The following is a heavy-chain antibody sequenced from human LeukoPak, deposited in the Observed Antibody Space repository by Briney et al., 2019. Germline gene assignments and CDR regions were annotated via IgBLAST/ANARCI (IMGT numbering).Heavy chain of an antibody. Sequence: GESLQISCKGSGYSFATYWIAWVRQMPGKGLEWMGIIYPGDSDTRYSPSFQGQVTISADKSINTAYLQWSSLKTSDTAMYYCARRAYCGGDCYSRYNWFDPWGQGTLVTVSS. V-gene: IGHV5-51*01. CDR1: GYSFATYW. D-gene: IGHD2-21*02. CDR2: IYPGDSDT. CDR3: ARRAYCGGDCYSRYNWFDP. J-gene: IGHJ5*02.